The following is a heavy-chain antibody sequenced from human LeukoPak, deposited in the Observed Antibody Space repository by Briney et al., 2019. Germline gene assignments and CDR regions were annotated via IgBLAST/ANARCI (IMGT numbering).Heavy chain of an antibody. J-gene: IGHJ3*02. Sequence: SVKVSCKASGYTFTSYGISWVRQAPGQGLEWMGRIIPILGIANYAQKFQGRVTITADKSTSTAYMELSSLRSEDTAVYYCATGPNAFDIWGQGTMVTVSS. CDR3: ATGPNAFDI. CDR1: GYTFTSYG. CDR2: IIPILGIA. V-gene: IGHV1-69*04.